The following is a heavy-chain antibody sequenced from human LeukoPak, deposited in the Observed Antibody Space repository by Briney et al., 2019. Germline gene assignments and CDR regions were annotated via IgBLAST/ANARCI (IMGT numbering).Heavy chain of an antibody. Sequence: GGSLRLSCAVSGLTFSSYWMSWVRQAPGKGLEWVANIKQDGGEINYVDSVKGRFTISRDNAKNSLYLQMNSLRAEDTAVYYCVRRFLDYWGQGILVTASS. V-gene: IGHV3-7*03. CDR1: GLTFSSYW. CDR3: VRRFLDY. CDR2: IKQDGGEI. J-gene: IGHJ4*02. D-gene: IGHD2/OR15-2a*01.